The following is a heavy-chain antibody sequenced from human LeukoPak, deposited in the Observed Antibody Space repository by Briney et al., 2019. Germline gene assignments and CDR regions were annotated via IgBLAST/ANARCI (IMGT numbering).Heavy chain of an antibody. CDR2: IYYSGST. Sequence: PSETLSLTCTVSGGSISSYYWSWIRQPPGKGLEWIGYIYYSGSTNYNPSLKSRATISVDTSKNQFSLKLSSVTAADTAVYYCARRQGEYDFWSGYYANNWFDPWGQGTLVTVSS. D-gene: IGHD3-3*01. CDR3: ARRQGEYDFWSGYYANNWFDP. J-gene: IGHJ5*02. V-gene: IGHV4-59*08. CDR1: GGSISSYY.